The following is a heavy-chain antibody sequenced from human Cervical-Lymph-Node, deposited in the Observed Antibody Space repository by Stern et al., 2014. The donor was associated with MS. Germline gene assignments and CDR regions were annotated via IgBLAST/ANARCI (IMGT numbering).Heavy chain of an antibody. CDR1: GDSVISYNS. CDR2: IYHTGSP. J-gene: IGHJ4*02. Sequence: QLQLQESGPGLVKPSGTLSLTCAVSGDSVISYNSWNWVRQPPGKGLEWIGEIYHTGSPNYNPSPNSRVTISLDKSKTQFSLRLTSVTAADTAVYYCARAPDYSDTTGTFDYWGQGTLVTVS. D-gene: IGHD3-22*01. V-gene: IGHV4-4*02. CDR3: ARAPDYSDTTGTFDY.